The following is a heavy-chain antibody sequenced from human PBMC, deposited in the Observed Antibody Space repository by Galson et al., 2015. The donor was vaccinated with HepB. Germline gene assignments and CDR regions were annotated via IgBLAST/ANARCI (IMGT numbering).Heavy chain of an antibody. Sequence: SVKVSCKASGYTFTSYAMHWVRQAPGQRLEWMGWTNAGNGNTKYSQKFQGRVTITRDTSASTAYMELSSLRSEDTAVYYCARRMYYDFWSGYDAYYYGMDVWGQGTTVTVSS. D-gene: IGHD3-3*01. V-gene: IGHV1-3*01. J-gene: IGHJ6*02. CDR3: ARRMYYDFWSGYDAYYYGMDV. CDR1: GYTFTSYA. CDR2: TNAGNGNT.